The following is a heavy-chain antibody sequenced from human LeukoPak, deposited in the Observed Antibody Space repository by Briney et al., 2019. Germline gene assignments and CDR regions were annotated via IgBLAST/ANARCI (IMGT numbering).Heavy chain of an antibody. D-gene: IGHD5-18*01. CDR3: ATHEDTAMVTGC. Sequence: PSETLSLTYTVSGGSISSSSYYWGWIRQPPGKGLEWIGSIYYSGSTYYNPSLKSRVTISVDTSKNQFSLKLSSVTAADTAVYYCATHEDTAMVTGCWGQGTLVTVSS. V-gene: IGHV4-39*07. CDR1: GGSISSSSYY. J-gene: IGHJ4*02. CDR2: IYYSGST.